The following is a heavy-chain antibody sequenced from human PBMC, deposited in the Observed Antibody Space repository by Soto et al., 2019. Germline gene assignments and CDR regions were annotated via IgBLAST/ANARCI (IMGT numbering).Heavy chain of an antibody. Sequence: QVQLQESGPGLVKPSETLSLTCTVSGGSVSSDSYFWSWVRQPPGKGLEWIGYVSYRGITTYNPSLKSRVTILLSTSKNQISLNLRSVTAADTGVYYWARDREYSFGLTYDIWGQGTKVTVSS. V-gene: IGHV4-61*01. CDR3: ARDREYSFGLTYDI. D-gene: IGHD3-3*01. CDR1: GGSVSSDSYF. J-gene: IGHJ3*02. CDR2: VSYRGIT.